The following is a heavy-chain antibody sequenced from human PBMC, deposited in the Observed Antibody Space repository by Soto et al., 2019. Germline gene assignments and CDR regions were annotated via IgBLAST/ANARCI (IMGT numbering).Heavy chain of an antibody. V-gene: IGHV3-73*01. CDR3: TKNYDFWSGYYMPGYYYYYMDV. J-gene: IGHJ6*03. CDR2: IRSKANSYAT. Sequence: GGSLRLSCAASGFTFSGSAMHWVRQASGKGLEWVVRIRSKANSYATAYAASVKGRFTISRDDSKNTTYLQMNSLKTEDTAVYYCTKNYDFWSGYYMPGYYYYYMDVWGKGTTVTVSS. D-gene: IGHD3-3*01. CDR1: GFTFSGSA.